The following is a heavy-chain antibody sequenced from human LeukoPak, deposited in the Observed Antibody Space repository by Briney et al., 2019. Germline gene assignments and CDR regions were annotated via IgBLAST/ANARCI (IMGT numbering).Heavy chain of an antibody. Sequence: PGRSLRLSCTASGFTFGDYAMSWVRQAPGKGLEWVGFIRSEAYGGTTEYAAPVKGRFTISRDDSKSIAYLQMNSLKTEDTAVYYCTRVAEDYWGQGTLVTVSS. J-gene: IGHJ4*02. CDR2: IRSEAYGGTT. V-gene: IGHV3-49*04. CDR1: GFTFGDYA. D-gene: IGHD6-25*01. CDR3: TRVAEDY.